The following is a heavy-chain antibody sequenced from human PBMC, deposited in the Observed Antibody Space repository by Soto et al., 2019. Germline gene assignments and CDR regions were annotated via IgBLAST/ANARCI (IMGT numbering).Heavy chain of an antibody. D-gene: IGHD2-15*01. CDR1: GYTFTSYG. V-gene: IGHV1-18*01. Sequence: ASVKVSCKASGYTFTSYGISWVRQAPGQGLEWMGWISAYNGNTNYAQKHQGRVTMTTDTSTSTAYMELRSLRSDDTAVYYCARDRAVVAAKRRDAFDIWGQGTMVTVSS. CDR2: ISAYNGNT. CDR3: ARDRAVVAAKRRDAFDI. J-gene: IGHJ3*02.